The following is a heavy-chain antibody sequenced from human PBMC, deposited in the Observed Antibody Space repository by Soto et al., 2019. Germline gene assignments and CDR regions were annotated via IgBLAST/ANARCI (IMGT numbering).Heavy chain of an antibody. CDR3: ARVYTYYDFWSGYLEDLYYYMDV. V-gene: IGHV1-8*01. CDR1: GYTFTSYD. J-gene: IGHJ6*03. D-gene: IGHD3-3*01. Sequence: ASVKVSCKASGYTFTSYDINWVRQATGQGLEWMGWMNPNSGNTGYAQKFQGRVTMTRNISISTAYMELSSLRSEDTAVYYCARVYTYYDFWSGYLEDLYYYMDVWGKGTTVTVSS. CDR2: MNPNSGNT.